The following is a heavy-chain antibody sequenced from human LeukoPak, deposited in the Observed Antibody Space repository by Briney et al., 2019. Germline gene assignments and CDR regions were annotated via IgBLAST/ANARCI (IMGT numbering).Heavy chain of an antibody. Sequence: PGGSLRLSCAASGFTFSSYAMSWVRQAPGKGLEWVSAISGSGGSTYYADSVKGRFTISRDNSKNTLYLEMNSLRAEDTAVYYCARDLPYYYGSGDSFPYGMDVWGQGTTVTVSS. J-gene: IGHJ6*02. D-gene: IGHD3-10*01. V-gene: IGHV3-23*01. CDR2: ISGSGGST. CDR3: ARDLPYYYGSGDSFPYGMDV. CDR1: GFTFSSYA.